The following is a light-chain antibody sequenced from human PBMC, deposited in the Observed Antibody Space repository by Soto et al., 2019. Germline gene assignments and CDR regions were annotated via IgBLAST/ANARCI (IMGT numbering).Light chain of an antibody. V-gene: IGLV1-44*01. CDR1: SSNIGSNT. CDR3: AAWDDSLSAYV. CDR2: SDN. Sequence: QSVLTQSPSASGTPGQRVTISCSGSSSNIGSNTVNWYQQLPGTAPKLLVYSDNQRPSGVPDRFSGSKSGTSASLAISGLQSEDESDYYCAAWDDSLSAYVFATGTKLTVL. J-gene: IGLJ1*01.